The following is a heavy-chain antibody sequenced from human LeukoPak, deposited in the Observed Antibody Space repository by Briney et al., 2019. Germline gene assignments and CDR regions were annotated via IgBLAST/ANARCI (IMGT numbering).Heavy chain of an antibody. D-gene: IGHD6-19*01. CDR2: INPNSGGT. Sequence: ASVKVSRKASGYTFTGYYMHWVRQAPGRGLEWMGWINPNSGGTNYAQKFQGRVTMTRDTSISTAYMELSRLRSDDTAVYYCARAGDSSGWYGAHFDYWGQGTLVTVSS. J-gene: IGHJ4*02. CDR3: ARAGDSSGWYGAHFDY. V-gene: IGHV1-2*02. CDR1: GYTFTGYY.